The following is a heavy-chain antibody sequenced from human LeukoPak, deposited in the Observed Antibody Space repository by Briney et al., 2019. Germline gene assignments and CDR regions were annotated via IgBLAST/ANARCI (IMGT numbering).Heavy chain of an antibody. CDR2: ISWNSGSI. D-gene: IGHD3-10*01. V-gene: IGHV3-9*01. CDR3: ARGEGTGKGLRF. J-gene: IGHJ4*02. CDR1: GFTFDDYA. Sequence: SLRLSCAASGFTFDDYAMHWVRQAPGKGLEWVSGISWNSGSIGYADSVKGRFTISRDNAKNSLYLQMNSLRAEDTAVYYCARGEGTGKGLRFWGQGTLVTVSS.